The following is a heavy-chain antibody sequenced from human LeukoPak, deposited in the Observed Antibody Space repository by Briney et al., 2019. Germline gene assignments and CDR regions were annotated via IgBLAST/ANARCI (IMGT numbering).Heavy chain of an antibody. Sequence: ASVKVSCKVSGGTFSSYPISWVRQAPGQGLEWMGGIIPIFGTANYAQKFQGRVTITTDESTSTAYMELSSLRSEDTAVYYCARMDLGGYYFDYWGQGTLVTVSS. CDR1: GGTFSSYP. J-gene: IGHJ4*02. V-gene: IGHV1-69*05. CDR2: IIPIFGTA. CDR3: ARMDLGGYYFDY. D-gene: IGHD3-10*01.